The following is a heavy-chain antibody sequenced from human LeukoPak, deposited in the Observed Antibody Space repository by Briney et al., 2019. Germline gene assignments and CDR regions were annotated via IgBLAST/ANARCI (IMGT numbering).Heavy chain of an antibody. CDR2: IWSVGGAE. D-gene: IGHD1-26*01. CDR3: ARGPHNPLKWELLDYYYYGMGV. CDR1: GFPFSSYG. V-gene: IGHV3-33*01. J-gene: IGHJ6*02. Sequence: GSLRLSCVASGFPFSSYGMHWVRQAPGKGLEWVAVIWSVGGAEYYADSVKGRFTISRDNSKNMLFLQMNSLRAEDTAVYYCARGPHNPLKWELLDYYYYGMGVWGQGTTVTVSS.